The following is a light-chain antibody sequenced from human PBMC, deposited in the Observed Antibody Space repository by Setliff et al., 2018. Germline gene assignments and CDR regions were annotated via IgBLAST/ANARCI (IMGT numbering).Light chain of an antibody. CDR1: SSDVGSYDL. CDR3: NAYASDTTYG. V-gene: IGLV2-14*03. CDR2: GVS. J-gene: IGLJ1*01. Sequence: QSALTQPASVSGSPGQSITISCSGTSSDVGSYDLVSWYQQHPGKAPKLIIYGVSDRPSGVSSRFSGSKSGNTAYLTISGLQTEDEAEYYCNAYASDTTYGFGSGTK.